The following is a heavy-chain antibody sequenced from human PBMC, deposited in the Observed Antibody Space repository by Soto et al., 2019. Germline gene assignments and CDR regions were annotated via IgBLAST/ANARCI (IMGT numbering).Heavy chain of an antibody. CDR1: GYTLSSYG. D-gene: IGHD1-26*01. CDR3: ARVRSLFRAGDTSVNFFDY. Sequence: VQLVQSEAEVKKPGASVKVSCKASGYTLSSYGIHWVRQAPGQRLEWMGWINGGNGDTMYAQKFQDRVTMTRGTSANTAYMELSSLASKDTAVYYCARVRSLFRAGDTSVNFFDYWGQGTLVTFSS. CDR2: INGGNGDT. J-gene: IGHJ4*02. V-gene: IGHV1-3*01.